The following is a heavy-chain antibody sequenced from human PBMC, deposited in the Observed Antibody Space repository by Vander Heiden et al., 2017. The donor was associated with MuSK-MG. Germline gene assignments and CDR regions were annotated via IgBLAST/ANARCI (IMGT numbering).Heavy chain of an antibody. Sequence: QVQLQESGPGLVKPSETLSLTCTVSGGSISSYYWSRIRQPPGKGLEWIGYIYYSGSTNYNPSLKSRVTISVDTSKNQFSLKLSSVTAADTAVYYCARRAYTDDAFDIWGQGTMVTVSS. CDR1: GGSISSYY. V-gene: IGHV4-59*08. CDR2: IYYSGST. D-gene: IGHD3-16*01. CDR3: ARRAYTDDAFDI. J-gene: IGHJ3*02.